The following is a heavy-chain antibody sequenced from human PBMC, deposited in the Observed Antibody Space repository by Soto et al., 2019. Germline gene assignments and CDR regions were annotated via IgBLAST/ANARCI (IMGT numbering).Heavy chain of an antibody. D-gene: IGHD3-22*01. V-gene: IGHV4-4*02. CDR2: IYHSGST. J-gene: IGHJ4*02. CDR3: ARERLDNSGYYFYHFDY. CDR1: GDSINSSNW. Sequence: QVQLQESGPGLVRPSGTLSLTCAVSGDSINSSNWWSWVRQPPGKGLEWIGKIYHSGSTNYNPSLKSRVTISVDKSKNQFSLKLSSVTAADTAVYYCARERLDNSGYYFYHFDYWGQGTLVTVSS.